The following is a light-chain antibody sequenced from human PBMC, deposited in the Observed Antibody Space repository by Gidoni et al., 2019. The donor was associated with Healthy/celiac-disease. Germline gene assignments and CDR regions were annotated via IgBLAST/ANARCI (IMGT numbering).Light chain of an antibody. CDR1: QSISSW. CDR3: QQYNSYSLT. CDR2: DAS. Sequence: DIQMTQSPSTLSASVGDRVTVTCRASQSISSWLAWYQQRPGKAPKLLIYDASNLGSGVPSRFSGSGYGTEFTLTISSLQPDDFATYYCQQYNSYSLTFGGGTKVEIK. J-gene: IGKJ4*01. V-gene: IGKV1-5*01.